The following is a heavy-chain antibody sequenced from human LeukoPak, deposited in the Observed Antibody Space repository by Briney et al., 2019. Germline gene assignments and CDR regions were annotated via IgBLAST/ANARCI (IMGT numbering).Heavy chain of an antibody. CDR1: GFTFSSYG. CDR3: AKLGGGSGSYYNRYGIYYYGMDV. J-gene: IGHJ6*04. V-gene: IGHV3-30*18. CDR2: ISYDGSNK. D-gene: IGHD3-10*01. Sequence: GGSLRLSCAASGFTFSSYGMHWVRQAPGKGLEWVAVISYDGSNKYYADSVKGRFTISRDNSKNTLYLQMNSLRAEDTAVYYCAKLGGGSGSYYNRYGIYYYGMDVWGKGTTVTVSS.